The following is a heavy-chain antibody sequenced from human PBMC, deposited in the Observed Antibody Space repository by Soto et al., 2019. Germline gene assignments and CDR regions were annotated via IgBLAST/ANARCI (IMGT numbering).Heavy chain of an antibody. CDR1: GGSISSRSYF. CDR2: MFYGGST. CDR3: ARLFSALYAIPDNYFFYMDV. Sequence: QLQLQESGPGLVKPSETLSLTCTVSGGSISSRSYFWGWIRQPPGKGLEWIGTMFYGGSTSYNSTLMSRVTISVDTSRNQFSLKLSSVTAADTAVYYCARLFSALYAIPDNYFFYMDVWGKGTTVTVSS. J-gene: IGHJ6*03. D-gene: IGHD2-8*01. V-gene: IGHV4-39*01.